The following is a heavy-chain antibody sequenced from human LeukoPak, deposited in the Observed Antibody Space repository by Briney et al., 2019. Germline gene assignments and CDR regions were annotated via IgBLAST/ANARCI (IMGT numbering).Heavy chain of an antibody. CDR1: GFTFSSYS. V-gene: IGHV3-48*01. D-gene: IGHD6-13*01. CDR2: ISSSSSTI. CDR3: ARAQAAAGTDRFDY. J-gene: IGHJ4*02. Sequence: GGSLRLSCAASGFTFSSYSMNWVRQAPGKGLEWVSYISSSSSTIYYADSVKGRFTISRDNAKNSLYLQMSSLRAEDTAVYYCARAQAAAGTDRFDYWGQGTLVTVSS.